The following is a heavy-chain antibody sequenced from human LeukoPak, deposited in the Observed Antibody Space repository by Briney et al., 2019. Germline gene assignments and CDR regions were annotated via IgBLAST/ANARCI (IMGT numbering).Heavy chain of an antibody. CDR1: GGSFSGYY. CDR3: AREFYDISTGYFNWFDP. J-gene: IGHJ5*02. Sequence: SETLSLTCAVYGGSFSGYYWSWIRQPPGKGLEWIGEINHSGSTNYNPSLKSRVTISVDTSKNQFSLKLSSVTAADTAVYYCAREFYDISTGYFNWFDPWCQGTLVTVSS. CDR2: INHSGST. V-gene: IGHV4-34*01. D-gene: IGHD3-9*01.